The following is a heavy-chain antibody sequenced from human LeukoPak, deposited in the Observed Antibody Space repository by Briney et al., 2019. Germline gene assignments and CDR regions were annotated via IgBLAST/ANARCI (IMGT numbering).Heavy chain of an antibody. D-gene: IGHD1-14*01. V-gene: IGHV1-3*01. CDR1: GYTFTIYA. CDR3: AREGTDYYGMDV. J-gene: IGHJ6*02. Sequence: ASVKVSCKASGYTFTIYAMHWVRQAPGQRLEWMGWINAGNGNTKYSQKFQGRVTITRDTSASTAYMELSSLRSEDTAVYYCAREGTDYYGMDVWGQGTTVTVSS. CDR2: INAGNGNT.